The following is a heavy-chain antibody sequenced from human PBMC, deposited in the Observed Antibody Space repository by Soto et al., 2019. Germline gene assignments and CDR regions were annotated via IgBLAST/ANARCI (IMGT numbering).Heavy chain of an antibody. CDR3: TRRASSSVYHFDF. J-gene: IGHJ4*02. D-gene: IGHD2-2*01. CDR1: GYSFTAYW. V-gene: IGHV5-10-1*01. Sequence: PGESLKISCQASGYSFTAYWITWVRQMPGKGLEWMATIDPSDSYVDYSPSFRGHVTFSVDRSITTVYLQWNSLKASDSAMYFCTRRASSSVYHFDFWGQGALVTVSS. CDR2: IDPSDSYV.